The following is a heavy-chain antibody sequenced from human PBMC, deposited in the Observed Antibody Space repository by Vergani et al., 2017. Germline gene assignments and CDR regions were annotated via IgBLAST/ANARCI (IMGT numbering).Heavy chain of an antibody. J-gene: IGHJ6*02. CDR3: ARDRYYTRGWSPTYYYGMDV. D-gene: IGHD3-10*01. CDR2: IYSGGST. CDR1: GFTVSSNY. V-gene: IGHV3-66*01. Sequence: EVQLVESGGGLVKPGGSLRLSCAASGFTVSSNYMSWVRQAPGKGLGWVSVIYSGGSTYYADSVKGRFTISRDNSKNTLYLQMNSLRAEDTAVYYCARDRYYTRGWSPTYYYGMDVWGQGTTVTVSS.